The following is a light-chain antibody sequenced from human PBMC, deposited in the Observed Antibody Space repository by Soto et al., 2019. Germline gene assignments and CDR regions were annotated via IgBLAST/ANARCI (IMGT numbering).Light chain of an antibody. J-gene: IGKJ5*01. CDR1: QSISSY. CDR2: AAS. Sequence: DIQMTQSPSSLSASVGDRVTITCRASQSISSYLNWYQQKPGKAPKLLIYAASSLQSGVPSRFSGSGSGTDITLTISSLQPEDFATYYCQQRYSTSITFGQGTRLEIK. V-gene: IGKV1-39*01. CDR3: QQRYSTSIT.